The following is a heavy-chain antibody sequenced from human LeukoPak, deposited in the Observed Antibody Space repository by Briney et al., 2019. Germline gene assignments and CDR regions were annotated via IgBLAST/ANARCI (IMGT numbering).Heavy chain of an antibody. CDR2: IYYSGSA. CDR1: RDSVSSSY. CDR3: ARGVKAET. V-gene: IGHV4-59*02. J-gene: IGHJ5*02. Sequence: SETLSLTCTVSRDSVSSSYWNWIRQPPGKGLEWIGYIYYSGSANYSPSLKSRVTISVDTSKNQFSLKLSSVTAADTAVYYCARGVKAETWGQGTLVTVSS. D-gene: IGHD2-15*01.